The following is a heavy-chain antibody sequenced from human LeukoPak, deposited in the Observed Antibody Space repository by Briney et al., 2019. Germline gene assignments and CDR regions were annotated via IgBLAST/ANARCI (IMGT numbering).Heavy chain of an antibody. Sequence: GASVKVSCKASGGTFSSYAISWVRQAPGQGLEWMGGIIPIFGTANYAQKFQGRVTITADKSTSTAYMELSSLRSEDTAVYYCARAAYCGGDCPNWFDPWGQGTLVTVSS. CDR1: GGTFSSYA. CDR2: IIPIFGTA. D-gene: IGHD2-21*02. V-gene: IGHV1-69*06. J-gene: IGHJ5*02. CDR3: ARAAYCGGDCPNWFDP.